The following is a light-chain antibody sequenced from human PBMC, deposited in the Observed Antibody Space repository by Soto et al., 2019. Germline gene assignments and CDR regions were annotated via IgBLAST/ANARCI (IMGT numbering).Light chain of an antibody. CDR3: GTWDSRLSGGA. V-gene: IGLV1-51*02. J-gene: IGLJ1*01. Sequence: QSVLTQPPSVSAAPGQKVTISCSGSSSNIGKNYVSWYQQLPGTAPKLLIYENDKRPSGIPDRFSGSKTGTSATLGITGLQTGEEADYHGGTWDSRLSGGAFGPGTTVTVL. CDR1: SSNIGKNY. CDR2: END.